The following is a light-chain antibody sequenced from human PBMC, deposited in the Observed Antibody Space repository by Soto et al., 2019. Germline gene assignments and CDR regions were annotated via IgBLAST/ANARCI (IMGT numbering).Light chain of an antibody. V-gene: IGKV3-20*01. CDR2: GAS. CDR3: QQYNRSPLT. Sequence: EIVLTQSPGTLSLSPGERATLSCRASQSVSRSYLAWYQQKPGQAPRLLISGASSRATGIPDRFSDSGSGTDFTLTISRLEPEDFAVYYCQQYNRSPLTFGGGTKVEIK. J-gene: IGKJ4*01. CDR1: QSVSRSY.